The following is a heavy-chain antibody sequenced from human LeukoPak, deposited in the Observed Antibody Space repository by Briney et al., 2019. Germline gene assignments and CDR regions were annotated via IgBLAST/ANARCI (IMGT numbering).Heavy chain of an antibody. J-gene: IGHJ4*02. CDR2: IWNDGTNI. CDR3: ARGGYNFDY. CDR1: GFTFSSYG. V-gene: IGHV3-33*01. Sequence: RSXRLSCAASGFTFSSYGMHWVRQAPGKGLEWVAFIWNDGTNIYYVDSVKGRFSISRDNSKNTLYLEMNSLRVEDTAVYYCARGGYNFDYWGQGTLVTVSS. D-gene: IGHD1-14*01.